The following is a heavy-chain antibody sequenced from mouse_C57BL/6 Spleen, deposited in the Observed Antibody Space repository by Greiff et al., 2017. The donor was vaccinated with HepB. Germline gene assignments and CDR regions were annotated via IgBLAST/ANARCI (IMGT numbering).Heavy chain of an antibody. CDR3: ARQGSSYEDAMDY. D-gene: IGHD1-1*01. Sequence: EVKLVESGGDLVKPGGSLKLSCAASGFTFSSYGVSWVRQTPDKRLEWVATISSGGSYTYYPDSVKGRFTISRDNAKNTLYLQMSSLKSEDTAMYYCARQGSSYEDAMDYWGQGTSVTVSS. CDR2: ISSGGSYT. CDR1: GFTFSSYG. V-gene: IGHV5-6*02. J-gene: IGHJ4*01.